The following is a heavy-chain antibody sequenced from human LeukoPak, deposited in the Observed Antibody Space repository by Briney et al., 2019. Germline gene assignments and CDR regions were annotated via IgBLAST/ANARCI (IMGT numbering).Heavy chain of an antibody. CDR1: GFTFSSYW. CDR3: ARGYSSSWYLGGYYYYYMDV. V-gene: IGHV3-7*04. D-gene: IGHD6-13*01. Sequence: GGSLRLSCAASGFTFSSYWMSWVRQAPGKGLEWVANIKQDGSEKYYVDSVKGRFTISRDNAKNSLYLQMNSLRAEDTAVYYCARGYSSSWYLGGYYYYYMDVWGKGTTVTVSS. J-gene: IGHJ6*03. CDR2: IKQDGSEK.